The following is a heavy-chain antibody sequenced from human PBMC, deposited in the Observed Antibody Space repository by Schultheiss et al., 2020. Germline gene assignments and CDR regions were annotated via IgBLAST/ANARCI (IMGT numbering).Heavy chain of an antibody. CDR2: ISYDSDNI. Sequence: GGSLRLSCAASGFSFEAYAMHWVRQVPGKGLEWVSGISYDSDNIGYADSVKGRFTISRDNAKNSLYLQMNSLRVEDTAFYYCAKSDGFNSDFNYWGQGTLVTVSS. V-gene: IGHV3-9*01. D-gene: IGHD5-24*01. J-gene: IGHJ4*02. CDR3: AKSDGFNSDFNY. CDR1: GFSFEAYA.